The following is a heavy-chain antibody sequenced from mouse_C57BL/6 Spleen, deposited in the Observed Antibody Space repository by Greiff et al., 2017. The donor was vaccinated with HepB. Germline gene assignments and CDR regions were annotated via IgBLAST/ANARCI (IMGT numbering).Heavy chain of an antibody. V-gene: IGHV7-3*01. CDR3: ARWDDYGYAMDY. J-gene: IGHJ4*01. CDR2: IRNKANGYTT. Sequence: EVKLMESGGGLVQPGGSLSLSCAASGFTFTDYYMSWVRQPPGKALEWLGFIRNKANGYTTEYSASVKGRFTISRDNSQSILYLQMNALRAEDHATYYCARWDDYGYAMDYWGQGTSVTVSS. CDR1: GFTFTDYY. D-gene: IGHD2-4*01.